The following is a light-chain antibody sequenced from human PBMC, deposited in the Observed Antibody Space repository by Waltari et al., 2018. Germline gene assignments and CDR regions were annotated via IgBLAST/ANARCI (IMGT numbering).Light chain of an antibody. J-gene: IGLJ3*02. CDR3: QSFQNGQTV. V-gene: IGLV6-57*02. CDR1: SGSIASNH. CDR2: EDN. Sequence: NFMLTQPHSVSESPGKTVTISCTASSGSIASNHVQWHQRRPDSAPKTLIYEDNKRPSGVPVRFSGSIDSSSNSASLTISGLKTEDEADYYCQSFQNGQTVFGGGTKLTVL.